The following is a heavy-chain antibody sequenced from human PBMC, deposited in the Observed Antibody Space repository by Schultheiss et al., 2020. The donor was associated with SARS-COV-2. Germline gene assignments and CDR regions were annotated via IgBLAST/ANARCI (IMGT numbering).Heavy chain of an antibody. D-gene: IGHD2/OR15-2a*01. V-gene: IGHV3-23*01. CDR2: ISGSGGST. CDR3: ARALSRGGPIDP. Sequence: GGSLRLSCAASGFTFSSYAMSWVRQAPGLGLEWVSAISGSGGSTYYADSVKGRFTISRDNAKNTLYLQMDSLRDEDTAVYYCARALSRGGPIDPWGQGTLVTVSS. J-gene: IGHJ5*02. CDR1: GFTFSSYA.